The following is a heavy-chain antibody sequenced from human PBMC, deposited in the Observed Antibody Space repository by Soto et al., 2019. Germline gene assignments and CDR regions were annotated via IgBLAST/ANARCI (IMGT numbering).Heavy chain of an antibody. V-gene: IGHV4-31*03. D-gene: IGHD2-21*02. Sequence: SQTLCDPSSVFDGTISGRGCYWILNPQLPGKGLEWIGYIYYSGSTYYNPSLKSRVTISLDTPKNQYSLNLSSVTAADTAVYDGAGGDAWSIIFACWGQGIPDTVTA. CDR1: DGTISGRGCY. J-gene: IGHJ4*02. CDR2: IYYSGST. CDR3: AGGDAWSIIFAC.